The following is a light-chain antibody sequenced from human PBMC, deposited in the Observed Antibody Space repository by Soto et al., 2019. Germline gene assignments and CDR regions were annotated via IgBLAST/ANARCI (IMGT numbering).Light chain of an antibody. Sequence: EIVLTQSPGTLSLSPGERATLSCRASQSVSSSYLAWYQQKPGQAPRLLIYGASSRATGIPDRFSGSGSGTDFTLTISRVVPEDFAVYYCQQYGSSLGYTFGQGTKLEIK. CDR2: GAS. J-gene: IGKJ2*01. CDR1: QSVSSSY. CDR3: QQYGSSLGYT. V-gene: IGKV3-20*01.